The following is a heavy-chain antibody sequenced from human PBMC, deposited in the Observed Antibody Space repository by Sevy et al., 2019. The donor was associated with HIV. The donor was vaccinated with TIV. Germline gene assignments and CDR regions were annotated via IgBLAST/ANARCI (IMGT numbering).Heavy chain of an antibody. Sequence: GGSLRLSCAAFGFTYNGYGMRWVRQAPGKGLEWVAVIWYDGSNKEYADSVKGRFTISRDNSKNTLYLQMNNLRVADTAVYYCARESIAVAGIGYYFDYWGQGTLVTVSS. D-gene: IGHD6-19*01. V-gene: IGHV3-33*01. J-gene: IGHJ4*02. CDR2: IWYDGSNK. CDR3: ARESIAVAGIGYYFDY. CDR1: GFTYNGYG.